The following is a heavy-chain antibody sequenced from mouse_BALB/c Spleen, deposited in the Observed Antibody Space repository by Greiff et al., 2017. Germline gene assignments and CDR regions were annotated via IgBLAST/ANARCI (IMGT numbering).Heavy chain of an antibody. CDR3: ARKGSLLGYAMDY. V-gene: IGHV5-6*01. Sequence: EVQLVESGGDLVKPGGSLKLSCAASGFTFSSYGMSWVRQTPDKRLEWVATISSGGSYTYYPDSVKGRFTISRDNAKNTLYLQMSSLKSEDTAMYYCARKGSLLGYAMDYWGQGTSVTVSS. CDR1: GFTFSSYG. D-gene: IGHD1-2*01. CDR2: ISSGGSYT. J-gene: IGHJ4*01.